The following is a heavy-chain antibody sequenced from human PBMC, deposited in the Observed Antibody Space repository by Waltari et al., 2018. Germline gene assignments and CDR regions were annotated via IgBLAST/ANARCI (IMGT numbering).Heavy chain of an antibody. CDR2: IYTGASDT. J-gene: IGHJ4*02. CDR3: TRGGVGYGNFEY. CDR1: GCAFRSYW. V-gene: IGHV3-74*01. Sequence: EVQLVESGGDIVQPGGSLRLFCAASGCAFRSYWMHWVRQTPGKGLVCVSGIYTGASDTYYADSVKGRFTISRDNAKNTLYLQMNSLRVEDTAVYYCTRGGVGYGNFEYWGLGTLVTVSS. D-gene: IGHD5-12*01.